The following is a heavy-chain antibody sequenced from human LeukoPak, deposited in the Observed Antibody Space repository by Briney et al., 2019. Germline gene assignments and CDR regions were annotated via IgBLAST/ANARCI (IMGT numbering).Heavy chain of an antibody. CDR3: ARGCLQLSALDY. CDR2: INPNSGGT. CDR1: GYTFTGYY. Sequence: ASVTVSCTASGYTFTGYYMHWVRQAPGQGLEGMGWINPNSGGTNYAQTFQGRVTMTRDTSISTAYMELSRLTSDDTAVYYCARGCLQLSALDYWGQGTLVTVSS. D-gene: IGHD5/OR15-5a*01. V-gene: IGHV1-2*02. J-gene: IGHJ4*02.